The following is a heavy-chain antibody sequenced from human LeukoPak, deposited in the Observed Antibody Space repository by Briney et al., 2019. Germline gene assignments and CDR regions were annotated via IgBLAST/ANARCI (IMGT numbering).Heavy chain of an antibody. D-gene: IGHD3-10*01. CDR3: ARNFGLDY. V-gene: IGHV3-53*01. J-gene: IGHJ4*02. Sequence: GGSLRLSCAASGFTVSSNYMTWVRQAPGKGLEWVSVIYSGGSTYYADSVKGRLTISRDNSKNTLFLQMNSLRAEGTAVYYCARNFGLDYWGQGTLVTVSS. CDR2: IYSGGST. CDR1: GFTVSSNY.